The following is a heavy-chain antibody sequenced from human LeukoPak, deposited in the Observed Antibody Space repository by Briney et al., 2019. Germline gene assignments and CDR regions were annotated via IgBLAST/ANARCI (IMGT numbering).Heavy chain of an antibody. J-gene: IGHJ5*01. D-gene: IGHD4-11*01. CDR1: GFTFNTYW. V-gene: IGHV3-74*03. Sequence: PGGSLRLSCAASGFTFNTYWIHWVRHVPGKGLVWVSRINGDGSSTAYADSVKGRFTISRDNAKNTLYLQMNSLKAEDTAVYYCAREKGSSNYDSLGQGTLVTVSS. CDR3: AREKGSSNYDS. CDR2: INGDGSST.